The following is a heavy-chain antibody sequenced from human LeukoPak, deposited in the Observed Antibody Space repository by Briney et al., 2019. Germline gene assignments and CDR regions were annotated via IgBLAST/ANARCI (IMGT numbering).Heavy chain of an antibody. CDR1: GYTFTSYG. D-gene: IGHD1-14*01. CDR2: ISAYNGNT. Sequence: ASVKLSCKASGYTFTSYGISWVRQAPGQGLEWMGWISAYNGNTNYAQKLQGRVTMTTDTSTSTAYMQLRSLRSDDTAVYYCGRPRSPGYYYYGMDVWGQGTTVTASS. CDR3: GRPRSPGYYYYGMDV. J-gene: IGHJ6*01. V-gene: IGHV1-18*01.